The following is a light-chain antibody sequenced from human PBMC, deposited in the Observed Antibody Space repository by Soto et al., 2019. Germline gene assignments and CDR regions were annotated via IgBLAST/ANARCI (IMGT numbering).Light chain of an antibody. J-gene: IGKJ4*01. CDR3: AQALQTVT. V-gene: IGKV2-28*01. CDR1: QSLLLSSGNNY. CDR2: LGS. Sequence: DSVLTHSPLSLPVTPGESASISCTASQSLLLSSGNNYLDWYLQKPGQSPQLLIYLGSTRASGVPDRFSGSGSGTDFTLKISTVEAEDVGVYYCAQALQTVTFGGGTKVDIK.